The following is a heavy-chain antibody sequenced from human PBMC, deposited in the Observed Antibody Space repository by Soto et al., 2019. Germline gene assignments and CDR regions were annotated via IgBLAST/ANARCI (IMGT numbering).Heavy chain of an antibody. D-gene: IGHD3-22*01. Sequence: GGSLRLSCAASGFTFSSYAISWVRQAPGKGLEWVSAISGSGGSTYYADSVKGRFTISRDNSKNTLYLQMNSLRAEDTAVYYCAKGVRKGPDYYYDSSGYFPLFDYWGQGTLVTVSS. CDR1: GFTFSSYA. J-gene: IGHJ4*02. V-gene: IGHV3-23*01. CDR2: ISGSGGST. CDR3: AKGVRKGPDYYYDSSGYFPLFDY.